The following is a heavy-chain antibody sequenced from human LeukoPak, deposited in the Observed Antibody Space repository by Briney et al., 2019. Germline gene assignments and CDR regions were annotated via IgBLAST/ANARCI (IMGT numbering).Heavy chain of an antibody. J-gene: IGHJ4*02. D-gene: IGHD3-9*01. V-gene: IGHV3-7*03. CDR1: GFTFSLYW. CDR3: AGGTGFIIKD. Sequence: GGSLRLSCAASGFTFSLYWMNWVRRAPGKGLEWVANIKQDGSEKNYVDSVKGRFTISRDNAKNSLYQQMNNLRVEDTAMYYCAGGTGFIIKDWGQGTLVTVPS. CDR2: IKQDGSEK.